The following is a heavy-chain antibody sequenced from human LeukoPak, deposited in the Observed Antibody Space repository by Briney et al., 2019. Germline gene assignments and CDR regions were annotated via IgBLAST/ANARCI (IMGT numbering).Heavy chain of an antibody. CDR1: GFTFSNYA. CDR3: AKKRDAFDI. J-gene: IGHJ3*02. Sequence: PGGSLRLSCVASGFTFSNYAMGWVRQAPGKRPEWVSSLTDSGGTTYYVDSVKGRFAISRDNSKNTLYLHMHNLRAEDTAVYYCAKKRDAFDIWGQGTMVTVSS. CDR2: LTDSGGTT. V-gene: IGHV3-23*01. D-gene: IGHD5-24*01.